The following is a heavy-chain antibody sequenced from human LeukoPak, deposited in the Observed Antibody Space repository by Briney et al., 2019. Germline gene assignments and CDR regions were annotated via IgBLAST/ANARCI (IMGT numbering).Heavy chain of an antibody. CDR3: ASRIAAAAPSDY. Sequence: SETLSLTCAVYGGSFSGYYWSWIRQPPGKGLEWIGEINHSGGTNYNPSLKGRVTISVDTSKNQFSLKLSSVTAADTAVYYCASRIAAAAPSDYWGQGTLVTVSS. D-gene: IGHD6-13*01. CDR2: INHSGGT. CDR1: GGSFSGYY. J-gene: IGHJ4*02. V-gene: IGHV4-34*01.